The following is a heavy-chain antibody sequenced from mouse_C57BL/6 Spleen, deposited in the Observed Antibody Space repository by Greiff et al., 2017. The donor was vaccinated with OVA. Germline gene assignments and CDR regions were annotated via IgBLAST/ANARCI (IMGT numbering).Heavy chain of an antibody. D-gene: IGHD2-4*01. CDR1: GYTFTSYW. V-gene: IGHV1-5*01. Sequence: VQLQQSGTVLARPGASVKMSCKTSGYTFTSYWMHWVKQRPGQGLEWIGAIYPGNSDTSYNQKFKGKAKLTAVTSASTAYMELSSLTNEDSAVYYCTGGGDYDEYYYAMDYWGQGTSVTVSS. CDR2: IYPGNSDT. J-gene: IGHJ4*01. CDR3: TGGGDYDEYYYAMDY.